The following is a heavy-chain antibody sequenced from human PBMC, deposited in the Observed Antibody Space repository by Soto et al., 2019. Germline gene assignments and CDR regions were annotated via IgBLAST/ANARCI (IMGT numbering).Heavy chain of an antibody. J-gene: IGHJ6*02. Sequence: GASVKVSCKASGYTFTSYYMHWVRQAPGQGLEWMGIINPSGGSTSYAQKFQGRVTMTRDTSTSTVYMELSSLRSEDTAVYYCARDHRIAAAGPGYYGMDVWGQGTTVTV. D-gene: IGHD6-13*01. CDR2: INPSGGST. CDR1: GYTFTSYY. V-gene: IGHV1-46*01. CDR3: ARDHRIAAAGPGYYGMDV.